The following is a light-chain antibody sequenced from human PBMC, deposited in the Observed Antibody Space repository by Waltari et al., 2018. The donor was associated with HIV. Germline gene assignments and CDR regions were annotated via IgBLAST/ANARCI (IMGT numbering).Light chain of an antibody. J-gene: IGKJ2*01. V-gene: IGKV1-NL1*01. CDR2: GAS. CDR3: QHYYSYPYT. Sequence: DIQMTQSPSSLSASVGDRVTITCRASQGISNSLEWYQQKPGKAPKLLLYGASTLESGVPSRFSGSGSGTDYTLTISSQQPEDFATYYCQHYYSYPYTFGQGTKVEIK. CDR1: QGISNS.